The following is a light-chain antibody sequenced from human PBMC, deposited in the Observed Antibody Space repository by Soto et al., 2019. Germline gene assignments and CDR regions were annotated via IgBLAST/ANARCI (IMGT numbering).Light chain of an antibody. J-gene: IGKJ1*01. CDR3: QQYNNWPRT. CDR1: QSVGHN. Sequence: DIVMTQSPVTLSVSPGDRATLSCRASQSVGHNLAWYQQKPGQAPRLLIYGASAGATGIPDRFSGSGFGTEFTFTISSLQSEDLAVYYCQQYNNWPRTFGQGTKVEMK. V-gene: IGKV3-15*01. CDR2: GAS.